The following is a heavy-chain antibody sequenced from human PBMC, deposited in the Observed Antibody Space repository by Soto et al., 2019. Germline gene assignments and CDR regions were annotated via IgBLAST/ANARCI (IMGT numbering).Heavy chain of an antibody. V-gene: IGHV3-11*01. Sequence: GGSLRLSCVASGFTFSDYYMTWIRQAPGKGLEWVSHISNSGSTRYYTDSVEGRFTVSRDNAKKSLDLQMTSLRAEDTAVYYRARYVTYSSGSGRYEDNGYFDYWGQGTLVTVS. CDR3: ARYVTYSSGSGRYEDNGYFDY. CDR1: GFTFSDYY. CDR2: ISNSGSTR. J-gene: IGHJ4*02. D-gene: IGHD3-10*01.